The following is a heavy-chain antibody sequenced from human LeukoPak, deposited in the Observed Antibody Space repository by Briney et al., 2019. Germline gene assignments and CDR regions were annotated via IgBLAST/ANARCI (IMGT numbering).Heavy chain of an antibody. D-gene: IGHD3-10*01. Sequence: GGPLRLSCAASGFTFSSYGMHWVRQAPGKGLEWVAVIWYDGSNKYYADSVKGRFTISRDNSKNTLYLQMNSLRAEDTAVYYCAKNGPGPSYWGQGTLVTVSS. CDR2: IWYDGSNK. CDR3: AKNGPGPSY. J-gene: IGHJ4*02. V-gene: IGHV3-33*06. CDR1: GFTFSSYG.